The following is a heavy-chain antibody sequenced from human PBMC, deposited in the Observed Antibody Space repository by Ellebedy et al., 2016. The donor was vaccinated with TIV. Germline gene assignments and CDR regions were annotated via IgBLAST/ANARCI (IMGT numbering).Heavy chain of an antibody. Sequence: GESLKISXAASGFTFSTYWMSWVRQAPGKGLEWVSYISNSGSTVYYADSVKGRFTISRDNAKNSLYLQMSSLRAEDTAVYYCASRGYSSMTKDYWGQGTLVTVSS. J-gene: IGHJ4*02. CDR2: ISNSGSTV. D-gene: IGHD5-18*01. CDR3: ASRGYSSMTKDY. CDR1: GFTFSTYW. V-gene: IGHV3-48*04.